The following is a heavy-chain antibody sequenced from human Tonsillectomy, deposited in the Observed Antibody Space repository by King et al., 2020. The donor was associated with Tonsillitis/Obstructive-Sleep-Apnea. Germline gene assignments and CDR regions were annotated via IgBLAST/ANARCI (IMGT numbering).Heavy chain of an antibody. Sequence: QLVQSGAEVKKPGASVKVSCKASGYTFTSYYMHWVRQAPVQGLEWMGIINPSGGSTSYAQKFQGRVTMTRDTSTSTVYMELSSLRSEDTAVYYCASSIAVAGFFDYWGQGTLVTVSS. CDR2: INPSGGST. CDR1: GYTFTSYY. CDR3: ASSIAVAGFFDY. J-gene: IGHJ4*02. V-gene: IGHV1-46*01. D-gene: IGHD6-19*01.